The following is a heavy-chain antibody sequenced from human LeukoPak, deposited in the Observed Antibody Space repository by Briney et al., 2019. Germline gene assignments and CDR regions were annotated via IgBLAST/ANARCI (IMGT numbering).Heavy chain of an antibody. CDR3: ARDSVSYCSGGSCFDY. V-gene: IGHV3-21*01. Sequence: GGSLRLSCAASGFTFSSYSMNWVRQAPGKGLEWVSSISSSSSYIYYADSVKGRFTISRDNAKNSLYLQMNSLRAEDTAVYCCARDSVSYCSGGSCFDYWGQGTLVTVSS. D-gene: IGHD2-15*01. CDR1: GFTFSSYS. J-gene: IGHJ4*02. CDR2: ISSSSSYI.